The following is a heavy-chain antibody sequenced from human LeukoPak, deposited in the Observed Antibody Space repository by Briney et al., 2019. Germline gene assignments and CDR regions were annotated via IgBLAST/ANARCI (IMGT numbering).Heavy chain of an antibody. D-gene: IGHD2-15*01. V-gene: IGHV3-21*01. CDR2: ISSSSSYI. CDR3: ARDGVGYCSSGSCYIDY. J-gene: IGHJ4*02. Sequence: GGSLRLSCAASGFTFSSYSMNWVRQAPGKGLEWVSSISSSSSYIYYADSVKGRFTISRDNAKNSLYLQMNSLRAEDTAVYYCARDGVGYCSSGSCYIDYWGQGTLVTVSS. CDR1: GFTFSSYS.